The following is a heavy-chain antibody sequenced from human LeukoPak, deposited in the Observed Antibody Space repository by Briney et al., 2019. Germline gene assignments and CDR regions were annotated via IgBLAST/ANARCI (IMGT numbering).Heavy chain of an antibody. CDR1: GFIFNEYA. D-gene: IGHD3-10*01. J-gene: IGHJ6*03. V-gene: IGHV3-9*01. Sequence: GGSLRLSCAASGFIFNEYAMHWVRQTPGKGLEWVSGISWNSGTIGYADSVKGRFTISRDNAKNSLYLQMNSLRAEDTAVYYCAKGAYGFDYYYYMDVWGKGTTVTVSS. CDR2: ISWNSGTI. CDR3: AKGAYGFDYYYYMDV.